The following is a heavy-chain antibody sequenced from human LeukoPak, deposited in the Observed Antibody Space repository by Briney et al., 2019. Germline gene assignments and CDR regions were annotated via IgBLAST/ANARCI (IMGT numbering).Heavy chain of an antibody. CDR1: GGTFSSYA. D-gene: IGHD6-13*01. Sequence: GASVKVSCKASGGTFSSYAISWVRQAPGQGLEWMGRIIPILDIANYAQKFQGRVTITADKSKSTAYMELSSLRSEDTAVYYCARDPAATAGVAAAGSYYFDYWGQGTLVTVSS. CDR2: IIPILDIA. CDR3: ARDPAATAGVAAAGSYYFDY. V-gene: IGHV1-69*04. J-gene: IGHJ4*02.